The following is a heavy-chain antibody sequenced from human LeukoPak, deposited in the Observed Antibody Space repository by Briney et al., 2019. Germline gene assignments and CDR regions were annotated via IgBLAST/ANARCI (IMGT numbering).Heavy chain of an antibody. CDR3: ARETPSRYFDY. V-gene: IGHV1-8*01. Sequence: GASVKVSCKASGYTLTTYDINWVRQAPGQGLEWMGWMNPNSGRTDYALKFQDRISITRNTSISTAYMELSSLESEDTAVYYCARETPSRYFDYWGQGTLVTVSS. CDR1: GYTLTTYD. CDR2: MNPNSGRT. J-gene: IGHJ4*02. D-gene: IGHD4-23*01.